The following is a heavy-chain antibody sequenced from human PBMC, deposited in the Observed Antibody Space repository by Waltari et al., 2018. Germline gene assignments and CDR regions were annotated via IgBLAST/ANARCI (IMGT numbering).Heavy chain of an antibody. CDR2: IYYSGST. J-gene: IGHJ4*02. CDR1: GSSISSYY. V-gene: IGHV4-59*01. CDR3: ARAGQAYYFDY. Sequence: QVQLQESGPGLVKPSETLSLTCTVSGSSISSYYWSWIRQPPGKGLEWIGYIYYSGSTNYNPSLKSRVTISVDTSKNQFSLKLSSVTAADTAVYYCARAGQAYYFDYWGQGTLVTVSS.